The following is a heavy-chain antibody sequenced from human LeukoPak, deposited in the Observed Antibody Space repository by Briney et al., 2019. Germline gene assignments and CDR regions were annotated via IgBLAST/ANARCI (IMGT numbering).Heavy chain of an antibody. J-gene: IGHJ4*02. Sequence: PSQTLSLTCTVSGGSISSGDYYWSWIRQPPGKGLEWLGYIYYSGSTYYNPSLKSRVTISVDTSKNQFSLKLSSVTAADTAVYYCARGHYDFWSGYYTQLAGYYFDYWGQGTLVTVSS. V-gene: IGHV4-30-4*08. CDR1: GGSISSGDYY. D-gene: IGHD3-3*01. CDR2: IYYSGST. CDR3: ARGHYDFWSGYYTQLAGYYFDY.